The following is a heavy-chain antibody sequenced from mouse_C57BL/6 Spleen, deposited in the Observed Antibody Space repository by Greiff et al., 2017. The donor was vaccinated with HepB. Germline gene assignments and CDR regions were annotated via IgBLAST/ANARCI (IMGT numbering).Heavy chain of an antibody. Sequence: VQLQQPGAELVKPGASVKLSCKASGYTFTSYWMHWVKQRPGQGLERIGMIHPNSGSTNYNEKFKSKATLTVDKSSSTAYMQLSSLTSEDSAVYYCARDYGNGGVSWFAYWGQGTLVTVSA. V-gene: IGHV1-64*01. CDR1: GYTFTSYW. CDR3: ARDYGNGGVSWFAY. CDR2: IHPNSGST. J-gene: IGHJ3*01. D-gene: IGHD2-1*01.